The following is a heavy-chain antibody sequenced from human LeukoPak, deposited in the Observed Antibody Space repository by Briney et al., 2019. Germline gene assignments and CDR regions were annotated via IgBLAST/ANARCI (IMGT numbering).Heavy chain of an antibody. CDR2: IYYSGST. CDR1: GGPISSGAYY. Sequence: SQSLSLTCTVSGGPISSGAYYWSWIRQHPGKGLEWIGYIYYSGSTYYNPSLKSRVIISIDTSKNQFSLNLSSVTAADTAVYYCARAPIGSGNDYYFDYWGQGTLISAPS. D-gene: IGHD3-10*01. V-gene: IGHV4-31*03. CDR3: ARAPIGSGNDYYFDY. J-gene: IGHJ4*02.